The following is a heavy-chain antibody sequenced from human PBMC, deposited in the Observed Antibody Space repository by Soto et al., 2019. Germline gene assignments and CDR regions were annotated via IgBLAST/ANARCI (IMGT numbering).Heavy chain of an antibody. CDR2: IYYSGST. J-gene: IGHJ2*01. V-gene: IGHV4-61*01. CDR1: GGSVSSGSYY. D-gene: IGHD3-22*01. CDR3: ARELAYYYDSSGYYWYFDL. Sequence: QVQLQESGPGLVKPSETLSLTCTVSGGSVSSGSYYWSWIRQPPGKGLEWIGYIYYSGSTNYNPSLKSRGTISVDTPKNQVSLKLSSVTAADTAVYYCARELAYYYDSSGYYWYFDLWGRGTLVTVSS.